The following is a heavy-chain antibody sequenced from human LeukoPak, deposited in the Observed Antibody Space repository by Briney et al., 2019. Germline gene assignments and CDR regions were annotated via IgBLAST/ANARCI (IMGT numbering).Heavy chain of an antibody. J-gene: IGHJ4*02. CDR3: ARTTYYYDSSSGY. V-gene: IGHV1-46*01. D-gene: IGHD3-22*01. Sequence: GASVKVSCKASGYTFTSYYVHWVRQAPGQGLEWMGIINPSGGSTSYAQKFQGRVTMTRDTSTSTFYMEVSSLRSEDTAVYYCARTTYYYDSSSGYWGQGTLVTVSS. CDR2: INPSGGST. CDR1: GYTFTSYY.